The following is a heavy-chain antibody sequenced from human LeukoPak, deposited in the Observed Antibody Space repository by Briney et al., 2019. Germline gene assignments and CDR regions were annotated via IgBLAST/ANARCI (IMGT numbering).Heavy chain of an antibody. CDR3: ARVDYGIDWFDS. J-gene: IGHJ5*01. D-gene: IGHD4-17*01. Sequence: ASVKVSCKASGYTFTSYDINWVRQAPGQGLEWMGWISAYNGNTNYAQKLQGRVTMTTDTSTSTAYMELRSLRSDDTAVYYCARVDYGIDWFDSWGQGTLVTVSS. CDR1: GYTFTSYD. V-gene: IGHV1-18*01. CDR2: ISAYNGNT.